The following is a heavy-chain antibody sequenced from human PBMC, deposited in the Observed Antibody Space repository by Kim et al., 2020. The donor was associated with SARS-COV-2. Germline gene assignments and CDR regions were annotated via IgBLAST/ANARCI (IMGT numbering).Heavy chain of an antibody. CDR2: ISGSGGST. CDR1: GFTFSSYA. CDR3: AKDLAGGGSYYQTFDY. J-gene: IGHJ4*02. Sequence: GGSLRLSCAASGFTFSSYAMSWVRQAPGKGLEWVSAISGSGGSTYYADSVKGRFTISRDNSKNTLYLQMNSLRAEDTAVYYCAKDLAGGGSYYQTFDYWGQGTLDTVSS. V-gene: IGHV3-23*01. D-gene: IGHD1-26*01.